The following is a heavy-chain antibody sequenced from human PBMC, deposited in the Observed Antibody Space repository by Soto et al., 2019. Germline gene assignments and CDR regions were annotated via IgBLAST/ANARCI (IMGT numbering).Heavy chain of an antibody. V-gene: IGHV1-69*06. Sequence: QVQLVQSGAEVKKPGSSVKVSCKASGGTFSSYAISWVRQAPGQGLEWMGGIIPIFGTANYAQKFQGRVTITADKSTSTAYVELRSLGAEDTAVYYCATRLGRGANDPRGGGYYYGMDVWGQGTTVTVSS. CDR3: ATRLGRGANDPRGGGYYYGMDV. CDR1: GGTFSSYA. D-gene: IGHD7-27*01. J-gene: IGHJ6*02. CDR2: IIPIFGTA.